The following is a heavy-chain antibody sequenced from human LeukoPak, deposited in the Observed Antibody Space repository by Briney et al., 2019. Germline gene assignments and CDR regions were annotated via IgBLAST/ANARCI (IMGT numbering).Heavy chain of an antibody. CDR2: VNGDGSST. D-gene: IGHD3-22*01. Sequence: GGSLRLSCAASGFTFSTYWMHWVRHAPGKGLVWVSRVNGDGSSTNYADSVKGRFTISRDNAKNTLYLQMNSLRAEDTAVYYCVRSAFHAGSGNYYDYWGQGTLVTVSS. V-gene: IGHV3-74*01. CDR1: GFTFSTYW. J-gene: IGHJ4*02. CDR3: VRSAFHAGSGNYYDY.